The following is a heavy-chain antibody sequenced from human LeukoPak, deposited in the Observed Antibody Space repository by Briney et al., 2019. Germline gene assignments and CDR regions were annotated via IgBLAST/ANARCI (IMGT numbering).Heavy chain of an antibody. CDR2: INHSGST. V-gene: IGHV4-34*01. J-gene: IGHJ5*02. D-gene: IGHD3-3*01. CDR1: GASLSGYY. CDR3: ARGYDFWRGWFDP. Sequence: SETLSLTCAVYGASLSGYYWRWIRHPPGKGREWIGEINHSGSTNYNPSLKSPVAISVDTSKNQFSLKLSSANAANTAVYYCARGYDFWRGWFDPWGQGTLVTVSS.